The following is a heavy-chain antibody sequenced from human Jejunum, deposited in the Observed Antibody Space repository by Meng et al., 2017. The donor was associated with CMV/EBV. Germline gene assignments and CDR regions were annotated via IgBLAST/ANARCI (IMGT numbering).Heavy chain of an antibody. J-gene: IGHJ4*02. CDR3: ATLYSGYSKGVY. V-gene: IGHV1-2*02. D-gene: IGHD5-12*01. Sequence: ASGSPFTGYSMHWVRQAPGQGLEWMGWINPNSGDTNYAQKFQGRVTMTRDTSISTAYMELNRLISDDTAIYYCATLYSGYSKGVYWGQGTLVTVSS. CDR2: INPNSGDT. CDR1: GSPFTGYS.